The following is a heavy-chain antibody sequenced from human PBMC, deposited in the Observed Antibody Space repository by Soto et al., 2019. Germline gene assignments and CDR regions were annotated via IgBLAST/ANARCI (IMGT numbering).Heavy chain of an antibody. D-gene: IGHD3-9*01. CDR3: ARARFYDILTGPKDYYYGMDV. Sequence: GASVKVSCKASGYTFTGYYMHWVRQAPGQGLEWMGWINPNSGGTNYAQKFWGRVTMTTDTSTSTAYMEVRSLTSDDTAVYYCARARFYDILTGPKDYYYGMDVWGQGTTVTVSS. CDR1: GYTFTGYY. CDR2: INPNSGGT. V-gene: IGHV1-2*02. J-gene: IGHJ6*02.